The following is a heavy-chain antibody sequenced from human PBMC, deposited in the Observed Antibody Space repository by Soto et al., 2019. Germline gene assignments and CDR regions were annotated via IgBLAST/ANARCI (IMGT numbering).Heavy chain of an antibody. CDR2: IIPIFDTT. CDR3: ARLLDSSGYYYYGMDV. Sequence: GASVKVSCKASGGTFSSYAISWVRQAPGQGLEWMGGIIPIFDTTNYAQKFQGRVTITADESTSTAYMELSSLRSEDTAVYYCARLLDSSGYYYYGMDVWGQGTTVTVSS. D-gene: IGHD3-22*01. CDR1: GGTFSSYA. J-gene: IGHJ6*02. V-gene: IGHV1-69*13.